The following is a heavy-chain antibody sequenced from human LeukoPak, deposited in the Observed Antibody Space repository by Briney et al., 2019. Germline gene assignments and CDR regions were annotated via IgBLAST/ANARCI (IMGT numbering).Heavy chain of an antibody. CDR2: ISSSSSYI. CDR3: ARGVYDSTGYYQY. CDR1: GFTFSNYR. J-gene: IGHJ4*02. V-gene: IGHV3-21*01. D-gene: IGHD3-22*01. Sequence: PRGSLRLSCAASGFTFSNYRMNWVRQAPGKGLEWVSSISSSSSYIYYADSVKGRFTISRDNGKSSLYLQMNGLRAEDTAVYYCARGVYDSTGYYQYWGQGTLVTVSS.